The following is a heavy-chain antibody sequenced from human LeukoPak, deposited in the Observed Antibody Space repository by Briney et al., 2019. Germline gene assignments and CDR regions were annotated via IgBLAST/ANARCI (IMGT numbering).Heavy chain of an antibody. CDR1: GGSFSGYY. J-gene: IGHJ5*02. Sequence: SETLSLTCTVYGGSFSGYYWCWIRQPPAKGLEWIGEINHSGSTNYNPSLNSRVTISVDTSKDQFSLRLRSVTVADTAVSYCARPPLRGAPLFTPYPHWLDTCGQGTQVTVSS. CDR2: INHSGST. CDR3: ARPPLRGAPLFTPYPHWLDT. V-gene: IGHV4-34*01. D-gene: IGHD3-10*01.